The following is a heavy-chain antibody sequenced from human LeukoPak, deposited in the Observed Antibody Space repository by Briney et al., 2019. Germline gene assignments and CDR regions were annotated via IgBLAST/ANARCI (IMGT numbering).Heavy chain of an antibody. CDR1: GGSISSYY. V-gene: IGHV4-59*01. Sequence: SETLSLTCTVSGGSISSYYWSWIRQPPGKGLEWVGYIYYSGSTNYNPSLKSRVTISVDTSKNQFSLKLSSVTAADTAVYYCARPGIAAARDAFDIWGQGTMVTVSS. CDR3: ARPGIAAARDAFDI. CDR2: IYYSGST. J-gene: IGHJ3*02. D-gene: IGHD6-13*01.